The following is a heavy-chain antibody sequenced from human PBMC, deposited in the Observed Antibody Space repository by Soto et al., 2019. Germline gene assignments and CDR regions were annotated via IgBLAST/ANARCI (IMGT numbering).Heavy chain of an antibody. CDR2: ISYSGSA. D-gene: IGHD3-9*01. CDR3: ARVRRNYDILTGYYPNNWFDP. Sequence: SETLSLTCTVSGASISSSSYYWGWIRQPPGKGLEWIGSISYSGSAYYNPSLKSRVTISLDTSKNQFSLKLSSVTAADTAVYYCARVRRNYDILTGYYPNNWFDPWGQGTLVTVSS. J-gene: IGHJ5*02. V-gene: IGHV4-39*01. CDR1: GASISSSSYY.